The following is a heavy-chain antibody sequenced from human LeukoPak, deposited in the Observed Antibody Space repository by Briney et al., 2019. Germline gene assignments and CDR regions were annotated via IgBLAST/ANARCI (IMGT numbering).Heavy chain of an antibody. CDR2: IKQDGSEK. CDR3: ATNHYDILTGWIYYYYMDV. CDR1: GFTFSSYW. J-gene: IGHJ6*03. D-gene: IGHD3-9*01. V-gene: IGHV3-7*01. Sequence: GGSLRLSCAASGFTFSSYWMSWVRQAPGKGLEWVANIKQDGSEKYYVDSVKGRFTISRDNAKNSLYLQMNSLRAEDTAVYYCATNHYDILTGWIYYYYMDVWGKGTTVIVSS.